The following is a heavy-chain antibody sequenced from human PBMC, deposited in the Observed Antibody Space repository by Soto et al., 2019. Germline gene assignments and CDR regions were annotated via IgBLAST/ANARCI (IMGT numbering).Heavy chain of an antibody. CDR2: ITPFNGNT. J-gene: IGHJ6*02. V-gene: IGHV1-45*02. CDR1: GYTFTYRY. Sequence: SVKVSCKASGYTFTYRYLHWVRQAPGQALEWMGWITPFNGNTNYAQKFQDRVTITRDRSMSTAYLELSSLRSEDTAMYYCASAATLREGSNGMDVWGQGTTVTVSS. D-gene: IGHD2-2*01. CDR3: ASAATLREGSNGMDV.